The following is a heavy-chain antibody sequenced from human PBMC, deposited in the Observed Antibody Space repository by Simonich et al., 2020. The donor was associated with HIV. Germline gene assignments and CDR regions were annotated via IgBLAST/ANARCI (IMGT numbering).Heavy chain of an antibody. D-gene: IGHD3-3*01. J-gene: IGHJ6*03. CDR3: AAGNALLRFLEWEGTYMDV. V-gene: IGHV4-31*03. Sequence: QVQLLEAGTGLVKPSQTLSLTCTVSGGSINSGGYYGNWIRQQPGKGLGWIGYIYHFESTEYTPSLKSRVSISVDTSKNQVSLKRSSVTAADTAVYYCAAGNALLRFLEWEGTYMDVWGKGTTVTVSS. CDR1: GGSINSGGYY. CDR2: IYHFEST.